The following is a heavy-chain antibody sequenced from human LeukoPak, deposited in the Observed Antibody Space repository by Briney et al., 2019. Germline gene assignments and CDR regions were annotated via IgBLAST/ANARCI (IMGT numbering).Heavy chain of an antibody. V-gene: IGHV3-9*01. CDR2: MSWNGGTI. CDR1: GFNFDDYV. Sequence: GGSLRLSCAASGFNFDDYVMHWVRQVPGKGLEWVSGMSWNGGTIGYADSVKGRFTISRDNAKNSLFLQMNSLRAEDTALYYCAKDFRGYGSGTYYPLGYWGQGTLVTVSS. CDR3: AKDFRGYGSGTYYPLGY. J-gene: IGHJ4*02. D-gene: IGHD3-10*01.